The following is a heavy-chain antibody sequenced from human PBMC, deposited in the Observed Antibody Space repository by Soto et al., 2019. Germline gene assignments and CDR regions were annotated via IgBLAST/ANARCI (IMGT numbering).Heavy chain of an antibody. J-gene: IGHJ4*02. V-gene: IGHV3-23*01. CDR1: GSTLGFYP. D-gene: IGHD3-16*01. CDR2: ISSTAGTI. CDR3: ANWGKSGSDF. Sequence: EVVLLESGGGLVQPGGSLRPSCAASGSTLGFYPLSWVRQAQGKGLEWVAGISSTAGTIYYADPVKGRFTISRDNSKNTLYLQMDSLRAEDTAVYYCANWGKSGSDFWGQGTLVTVSS.